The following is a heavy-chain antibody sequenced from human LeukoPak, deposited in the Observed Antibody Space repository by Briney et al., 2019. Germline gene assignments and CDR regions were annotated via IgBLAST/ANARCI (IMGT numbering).Heavy chain of an antibody. V-gene: IGHV3-33*01. CDR3: AWWFGELSH. Sequence: GGSLRLSCAASGFTFSSYGMHWVRQAPGKGLEWVALIWYDGSSKHYADSVRGRFTISRDNSKNTLFLQMKSLRAEDTAVYYCAWWFGELSHWGQGTLVTVSS. CDR2: IWYDGSSK. D-gene: IGHD3-10*01. J-gene: IGHJ4*02. CDR1: GFTFSSYG.